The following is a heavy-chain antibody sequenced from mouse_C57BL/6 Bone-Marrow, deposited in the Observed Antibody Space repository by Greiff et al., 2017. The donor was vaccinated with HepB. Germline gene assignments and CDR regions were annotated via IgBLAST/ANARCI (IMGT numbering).Heavy chain of an antibody. J-gene: IGHJ4*01. CDR3: ARRRLYYRYAMDY. V-gene: IGHV2-2*01. CDR2: IWSGGST. D-gene: IGHD2-14*01. CDR1: GFSLTSYG. Sequence: VKLQESGPGLVQPSQSLSITCTVSGFSLTSYGVHWVRQSPGKGLEWLGVIWSGGSTDYNAAFMSRLSISKDNSTSQVFFKMNSLQADDTAIYYCARRRLYYRYAMDYWGQGTSVTVSS.